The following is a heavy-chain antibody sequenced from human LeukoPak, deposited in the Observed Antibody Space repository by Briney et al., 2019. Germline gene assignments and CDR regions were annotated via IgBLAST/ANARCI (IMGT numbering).Heavy chain of an antibody. CDR1: GGSISSGGHY. D-gene: IGHD3-16*01. CDR2: ISYSGST. J-gene: IGHJ4*02. CDR3: ARGLGDYEPCDY. V-gene: IGHV4-31*03. Sequence: PSETLSLTCTVSGGSISSGGHYWSWLRQHPGKGLEWIGYISYSGSTYYTPSLKSRVTISVDTSKNQFSLKLSSVTAADTAVYYCARGLGDYEPCDYWGQGTLVTVSS.